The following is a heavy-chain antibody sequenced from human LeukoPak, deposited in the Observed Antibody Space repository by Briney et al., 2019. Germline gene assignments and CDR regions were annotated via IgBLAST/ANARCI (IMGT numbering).Heavy chain of an antibody. CDR1: GGTFSSYA. CDR2: ISAYNGNT. Sequence: ASVKVSCKASGGTFSSYAISWVRQAPGQGLEWMGWISAYNGNTNYAQKLQGRVTMTTDTSTSTAYMELRSLRSDDTAVYYCARDHYDILTGYRGDPDYWGQGTLVTVSS. J-gene: IGHJ4*02. CDR3: ARDHYDILTGYRGDPDY. D-gene: IGHD3-9*01. V-gene: IGHV1-18*01.